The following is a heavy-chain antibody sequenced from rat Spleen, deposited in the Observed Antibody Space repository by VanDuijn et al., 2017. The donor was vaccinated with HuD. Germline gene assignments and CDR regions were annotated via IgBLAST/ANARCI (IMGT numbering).Heavy chain of an antibody. Sequence: EVQLVESGGGLVQPGRSLKLSCAASGFTFSNYDMAWVRQAPTKGLEWVASISPSGGSTYYRASVKGRFTVSRDNAKSTLYLQMDSLRSEDTATYYCARHSEGTDHWYFDFWGPGTMVTVSS. CDR1: GFTFSNYD. CDR3: ARHSEGTDHWYFDF. CDR2: ISPSGGST. J-gene: IGHJ1*01. D-gene: IGHD1-11*01. V-gene: IGHV5-25*01.